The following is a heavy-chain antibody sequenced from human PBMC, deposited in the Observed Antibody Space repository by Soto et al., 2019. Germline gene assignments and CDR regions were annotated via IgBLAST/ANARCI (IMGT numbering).Heavy chain of an antibody. CDR3: ARFGGSGWQDFDY. CDR2: IYYSGST. Sequence: PSETLSLTCTVSGGSISSGGYYWSWIRQHPGKGLEWIGYIYYSGSTYYNPSLKSRVTISVDTSKNQFSLKLSSVTAADTAVYYCARFGGSGWQDFDYWGQGTLVTVSS. D-gene: IGHD6-19*01. CDR1: GGSISSGGYY. V-gene: IGHV4-31*03. J-gene: IGHJ4*02.